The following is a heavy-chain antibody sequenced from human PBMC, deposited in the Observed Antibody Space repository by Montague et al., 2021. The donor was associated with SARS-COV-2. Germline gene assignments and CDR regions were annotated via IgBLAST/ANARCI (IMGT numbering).Heavy chain of an antibody. CDR3: VRGAEEAHFAMDV. CDR1: GGFISDGYY. Sequence: SETLSLTCIVSGGFISDGYYWAWIRQAPGKGLEWLGSLYRSGSVYSNPSLKSRVSISVDKSKNHFSLRLTSATAAETAVYYCVRGAEEAHFAMDVWGQGTTVTVSS. D-gene: IGHD3-10*01. J-gene: IGHJ6*02. CDR2: LYRSGSV. V-gene: IGHV4-39*02.